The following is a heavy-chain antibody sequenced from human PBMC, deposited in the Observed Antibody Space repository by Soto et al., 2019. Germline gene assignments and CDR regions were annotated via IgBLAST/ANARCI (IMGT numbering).Heavy chain of an antibody. Sequence: QVQLVESGGGVVQPGRSLRLSCAASGFTFSSYGMHWVRQAPGKGLEWVAVIWYDGSNKYYADSVKGRFTISRDNSKNTLYLQMNSLRAEDTAVYYCARHRELLHYFDYWGQGTLVTVSS. D-gene: IGHD1-26*01. CDR1: GFTFSSYG. CDR3: ARHRELLHYFDY. J-gene: IGHJ4*02. V-gene: IGHV3-33*01. CDR2: IWYDGSNK.